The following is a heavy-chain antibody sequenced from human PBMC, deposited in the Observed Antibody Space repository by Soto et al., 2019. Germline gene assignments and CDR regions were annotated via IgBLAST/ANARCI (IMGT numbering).Heavy chain of an antibody. CDR1: GYTFTSYG. J-gene: IGHJ3*02. CDR3: ARPMTTVSQRDAFDI. CDR2: ISPSNGNT. Sequence: QVQLVQSGAEVKKPGASVKVSCKASGYTFTSYGISWVRQAPGQGLEWMGWISPSNGNTNSAQNLQGRVTMTTDTSTTTAYMELRSLRSDDTAVYYCARPMTTVSQRDAFDIWGQGTMVTVSS. V-gene: IGHV1-18*01. D-gene: IGHD4-17*01.